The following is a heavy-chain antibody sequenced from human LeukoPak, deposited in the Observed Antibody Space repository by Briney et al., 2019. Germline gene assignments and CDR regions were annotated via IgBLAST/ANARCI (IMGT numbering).Heavy chain of an antibody. V-gene: IGHV1-46*01. CDR3: ARDLALGIGQYYFGY. Sequence: ASVKVSCKASGYTFTSYYMHWVRQAPGQGLEWMGIINPSGGSTSYAQKSQGRVTMTRDTSTSTVYMELSSLRSEDTAVYYCARDLALGIGQYYFGYWGQGTLVTVSS. J-gene: IGHJ4*02. CDR1: GYTFTSYY. CDR2: INPSGGST. D-gene: IGHD7-27*01.